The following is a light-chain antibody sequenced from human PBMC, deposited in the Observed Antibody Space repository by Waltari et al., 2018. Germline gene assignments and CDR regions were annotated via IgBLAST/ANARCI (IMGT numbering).Light chain of an antibody. V-gene: IGKV1-9*01. J-gene: IGKJ2*01. CDR3: QQLNSYPRT. CDR2: AAS. CDR1: QGISRS. Sequence: DIQLTQSPSFLSASVGDRVTIACRASQGISRSLAWYQQKPGKAPKLLIYAASTLQSGVPSRXSGDGSGTEFTLTISSLQPEDSATYYCQQLNSYPRTFGQGTKLEIK.